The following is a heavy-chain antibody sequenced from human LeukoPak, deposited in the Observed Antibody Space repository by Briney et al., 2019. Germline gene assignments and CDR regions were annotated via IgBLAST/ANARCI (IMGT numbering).Heavy chain of an antibody. V-gene: IGHV1-2*02. D-gene: IGHD3-3*01. CDR2: INPNSGGT. Sequence: ASVKVSCKASGYTFTGYYMHWVRQAPGQELEWMGWINPNSGGTNYAQKFQGKVTMTRDTSISTAYMELSRLRSDDTAVYYCARDPTPVWSGSQPYYFDYWGQGTLVTVSS. CDR3: ARDPTPVWSGSQPYYFDY. J-gene: IGHJ4*02. CDR1: GYTFTGYY.